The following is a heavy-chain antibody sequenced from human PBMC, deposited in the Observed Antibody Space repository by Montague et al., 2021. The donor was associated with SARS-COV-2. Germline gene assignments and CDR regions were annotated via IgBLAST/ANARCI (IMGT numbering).Heavy chain of an antibody. D-gene: IGHD3-9*01. CDR1: GFSLSTSGMC. V-gene: IGHV2-70*13. CDR3: ARMVTICSLGGYYYNYGMDV. J-gene: IGHJ6*02. Sequence: PALVKPTQTLTLTCTFSGFSLSTSGMCVSWIRQPPGKALEWLALXDWDDDKYYSTSLKTSLTISKDTSKNQVVLTMTNMDPVDTATYYCARMVTICSLGGYYYNYGMDVWGQGTTATVSS. CDR2: XDWDDDK.